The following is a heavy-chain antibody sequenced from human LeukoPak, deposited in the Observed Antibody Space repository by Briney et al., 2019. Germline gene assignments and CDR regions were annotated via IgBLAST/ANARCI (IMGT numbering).Heavy chain of an antibody. Sequence: GGSLRLSCAASGFTFSSYGMHWVRQAPGKGLEWVAVIWYDGSNKYYADSVKGRFTISRDNSKNTLYLQMNSLRAEDTAVYYCASSGPLYGFDYWGQGTLVTVSS. CDR1: GFTFSSYG. D-gene: IGHD3-3*01. V-gene: IGHV3-30*02. CDR3: ASSGPLYGFDY. J-gene: IGHJ4*02. CDR2: IWYDGSNK.